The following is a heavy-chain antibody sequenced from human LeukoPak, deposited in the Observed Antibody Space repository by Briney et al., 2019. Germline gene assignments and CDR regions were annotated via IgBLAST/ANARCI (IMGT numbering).Heavy chain of an antibody. D-gene: IGHD2-2*01. CDR3: ARGRYCSSTSCPLRAYWLDP. CDR2: MNPNSGNT. J-gene: IGHJ5*02. V-gene: IGHV1-8*01. Sequence: ASVKVSCKASGYTFTSYDINWVRQATGQGLEWMGWMNPNSGNTGYAQKFQGRVTMTRNTSISTAYMELSSLRSEDTAVYYCARGRYCSSTSCPLRAYWLDPWGQGTLVTVSS. CDR1: GYTFTSYD.